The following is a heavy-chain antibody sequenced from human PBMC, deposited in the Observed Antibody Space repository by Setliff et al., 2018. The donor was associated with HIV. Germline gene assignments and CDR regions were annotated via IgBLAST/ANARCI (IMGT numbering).Heavy chain of an antibody. CDR2: VYNIGDT. CDR3: ARDAPTVYANGWFDP. Sequence: SETLSLTCSVSGASVSTHNYYWTWIRQPPGKGLEWIGYVYNIGDTQYNPSLRSRLTISVDTSKNQFSLKLSSVTAADTAVYYCARDAPTVYANGWFDPWGQGTLVTVSS. V-gene: IGHV4-30-4*01. J-gene: IGHJ5*02. D-gene: IGHD2-8*01. CDR1: GASVSTHNYY.